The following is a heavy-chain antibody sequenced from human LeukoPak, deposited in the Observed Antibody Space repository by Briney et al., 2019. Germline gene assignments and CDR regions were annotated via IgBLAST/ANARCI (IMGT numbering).Heavy chain of an antibody. CDR3: ARGRIIMSSGWYGDLYY. J-gene: IGHJ4*02. V-gene: IGHV3-30-3*01. CDR2: ISSDGSNN. D-gene: IGHD6-19*01. CDR1: GFIFSNYA. Sequence: GGSLRLSCAASGFIFSNYAMYWVRQAPGKGLEWVALISSDGSNNYYADSVKGRFTISRDNSKNTLYLQMNSLRAEDTAVYYCARGRIIMSSGWYGDLYYWGQGTLVTVSS.